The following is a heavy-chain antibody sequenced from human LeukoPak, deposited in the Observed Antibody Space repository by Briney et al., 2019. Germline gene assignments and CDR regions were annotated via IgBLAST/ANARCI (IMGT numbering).Heavy chain of an antibody. J-gene: IGHJ4*02. D-gene: IGHD3-3*01. CDR1: GFTFSNAW. V-gene: IGHV3-15*01. CDR3: TTDSDDFDY. CDR2: IKSKSDGKTT. Sequence: GGSLRLSCAASGFTFSNAWMSWVRQAPGKGLEWVGRIKSKSDGKTTDYAAPVKGRFTISRDDSKNTLYLQMNSLKTEDTALYYCTTDSDDFDYWGQGTLVTVSS.